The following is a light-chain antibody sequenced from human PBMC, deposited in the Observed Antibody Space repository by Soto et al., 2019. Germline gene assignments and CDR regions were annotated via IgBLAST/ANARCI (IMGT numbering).Light chain of an antibody. J-gene: IGKJ5*01. CDR3: QQYENLPT. CDR1: QSISNW. Sequence: TQIGHSPSALPASVLARGPSPCRASQSISNWLAWYQQKPGKAPQILIYDASKLEPGVPSRLSGGGSGTDFTFTISRLQPEDIATYYCQQYENLPTFGQGTRLEI. CDR2: DAS. V-gene: IGKV1-5*01.